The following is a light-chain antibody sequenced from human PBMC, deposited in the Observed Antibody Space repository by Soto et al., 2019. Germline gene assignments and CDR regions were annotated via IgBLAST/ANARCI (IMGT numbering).Light chain of an antibody. Sequence: QSALTQPASVSGSPGQSITISCAGTRDGIGAYDYVSWYQQHPGNAPKLLVYEVTNRPSGVSDRFSGSKSGNTASLTISGLQAEEEADYYCNSYTNSSAVVFGGGTKVTVL. V-gene: IGLV2-14*01. CDR1: RDGIGAYDY. CDR3: NSYTNSSAVV. CDR2: EVT. J-gene: IGLJ2*01.